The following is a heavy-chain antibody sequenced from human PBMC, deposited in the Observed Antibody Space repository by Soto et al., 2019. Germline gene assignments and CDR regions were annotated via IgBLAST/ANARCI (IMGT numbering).Heavy chain of an antibody. J-gene: IGHJ5*02. CDR3: AHRRNTQYDIWTGYSKNWFDP. CDR1: GFSLTTSGVG. Sequence: QITLKESGPTLVKPTQTLTLTCTFSGFSLTTSGVGVGWIRQSPGKALEWLALIYWDDEKRYSPSLKSRLTITKDPSKXXVXLXXTNMEPVDTGTYYCAHRRNTQYDIWTGYSKNWFDPWGQGTLVTVSS. CDR2: IYWDDEK. V-gene: IGHV2-5*02. D-gene: IGHD3-9*01.